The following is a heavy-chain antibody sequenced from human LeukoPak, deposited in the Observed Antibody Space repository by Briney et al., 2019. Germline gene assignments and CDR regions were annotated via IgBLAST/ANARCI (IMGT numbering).Heavy chain of an antibody. CDR2: IYYSGST. D-gene: IGHD6-13*01. Sequence: ASETLSLTCTVSGGSISSYYWSWIRQPPGKGLEWIGYIYYSGSTNYNPSLKSRVTISVDTSKNQFSLKLSSVTAADTAVYYCARDQQLLGLDYWGQGTLVTVSS. V-gene: IGHV4-59*12. CDR1: GGSISSYY. J-gene: IGHJ4*02. CDR3: ARDQQLLGLDY.